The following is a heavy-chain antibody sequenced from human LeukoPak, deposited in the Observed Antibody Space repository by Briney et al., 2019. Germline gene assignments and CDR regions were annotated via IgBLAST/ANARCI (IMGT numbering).Heavy chain of an antibody. CDR2: ISSSSSYI. J-gene: IGHJ4*02. V-gene: IGHV3-21*01. CDR1: GFTFSSYS. CDR3: ATISSGWLFDY. Sequence: GGSLRLSCVASGFTFSSYSMNWVRQAPGKGLEWVSSISSSSSYIYYADSVKGRFTISRDNAKNSLYLQMNSLRAEDTAVYYCATISSGWLFDYWGQGTLVTVSS. D-gene: IGHD6-19*01.